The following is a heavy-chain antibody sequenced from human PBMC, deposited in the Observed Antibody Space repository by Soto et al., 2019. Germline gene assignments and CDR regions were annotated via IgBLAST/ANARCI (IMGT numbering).Heavy chain of an antibody. D-gene: IGHD4-17*01. Sequence: QVQLVQSGAEVKKPGSSVKVSCKASGGTFSSYAISWVRQAPGQGLEWMGGIIPIFGTANYAQKFQGRVTITADESTSTAYMELSSLRSEDTAVYYCARDLTHYGDYGSGGMDVWGQGTTVTVSS. CDR1: GGTFSSYA. CDR3: ARDLTHYGDYGSGGMDV. J-gene: IGHJ6*02. CDR2: IIPIFGTA. V-gene: IGHV1-69*01.